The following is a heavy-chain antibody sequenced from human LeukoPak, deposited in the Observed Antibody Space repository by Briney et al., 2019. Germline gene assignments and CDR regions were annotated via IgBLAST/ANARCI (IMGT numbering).Heavy chain of an antibody. CDR3: ATTLRYYYDSSGYYLPDY. CDR2: INPNSGGT. V-gene: IGHV1-2*06. J-gene: IGHJ4*02. D-gene: IGHD3-22*01. CDR1: GYTFTGYY. Sequence: ASVKVSCKASGYTFTGYYMHWVRQAPGQGLEWMGRINPNSGGTNYAQKFQGRVTMTRDTSISTAYMELSRVRSDDTAVYYCATTLRYYYDSSGYYLPDYWGQGTLVTVSS.